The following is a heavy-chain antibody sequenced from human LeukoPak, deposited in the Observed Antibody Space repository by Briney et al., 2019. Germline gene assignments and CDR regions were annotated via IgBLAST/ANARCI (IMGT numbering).Heavy chain of an antibody. CDR1: GFTFSSYA. Sequence: GRSLRLSCAASGFTFSSYAMHWVRQAPGKGLEWVAVISYDGSNKYYADSVKGRFTISRDNSKNTLYLQMNSLRAEDTAVYYCARDRTTTVTLDYWGQGTLVTVSS. CDR3: ARDRTTTVTLDY. V-gene: IGHV3-30-3*01. D-gene: IGHD4-17*01. CDR2: ISYDGSNK. J-gene: IGHJ4*02.